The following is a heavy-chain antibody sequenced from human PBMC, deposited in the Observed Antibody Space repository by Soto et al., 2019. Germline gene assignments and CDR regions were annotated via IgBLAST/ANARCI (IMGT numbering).Heavy chain of an antibody. D-gene: IGHD2-2*02. J-gene: IGHJ4*02. CDR1: GFTFSSYA. Sequence: GGSLRLSCAASGFTFSSYAMSWVRQAPGKGLEWVSAISGSGGSTYYADSVKGRFTISRDNSKNTLYLQMNSLRAEDTAIYYCAKPAMAAILPYYFDYWGQGTLVTVSS. V-gene: IGHV3-23*01. CDR2: ISGSGGST. CDR3: AKPAMAAILPYYFDY.